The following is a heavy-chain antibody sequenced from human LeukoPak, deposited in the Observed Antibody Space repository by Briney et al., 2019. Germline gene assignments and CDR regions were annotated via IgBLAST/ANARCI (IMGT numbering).Heavy chain of an antibody. CDR3: ARGVVVPAAMRGYYYYYGMDV. CDR2: INHSGST. V-gene: IGHV4-34*01. J-gene: IGHJ6*02. D-gene: IGHD2-2*01. Sequence: SETLSLTCAVYGGSFSGYYWSWIRQPPGKGLEWIGEINHSGSTNYNPSLKSRVTISVDTSKNQFSLKLSSVTAADTAVYYCARGVVVPAAMRGYYYYYGMDVWGQGTTVTVSS. CDR1: GGSFSGYY.